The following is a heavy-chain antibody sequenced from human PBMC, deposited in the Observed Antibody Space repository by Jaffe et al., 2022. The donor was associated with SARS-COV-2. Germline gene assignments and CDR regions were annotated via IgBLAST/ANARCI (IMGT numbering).Heavy chain of an antibody. D-gene: IGHD6-13*01. Sequence: QLQLQESGPGLVKPSETLSLTCTVSGGSISSSSYYWGWIRQPPGKGLEWIGSIYYSGSTYYNPSLKSRVTISVDTSKNQFSLKLSSVTAADTAVYYCARALPGSWYVYYNFDYWGQGTLVTVSS. CDR3: ARALPGSWYVYYNFDY. V-gene: IGHV4-39*01. CDR2: IYYSGST. J-gene: IGHJ4*02. CDR1: GGSISSSSYY.